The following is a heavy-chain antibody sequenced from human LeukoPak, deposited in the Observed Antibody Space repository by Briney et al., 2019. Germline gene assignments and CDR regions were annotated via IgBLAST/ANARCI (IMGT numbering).Heavy chain of an antibody. V-gene: IGHV3-7*01. J-gene: IGHJ4*02. Sequence: GGSLRLSCAASGFSFNSDWMDWVRQAPGKGLEWVANIKHDESEKNYLDSVKGRFTISRDNAQNSLYLQMNGLRVEDTAVYYCTRRLDDWGQGALVTVSS. D-gene: IGHD3-16*01. CDR3: TRRLDD. CDR2: IKHDESEK. CDR1: GFSFNSDW.